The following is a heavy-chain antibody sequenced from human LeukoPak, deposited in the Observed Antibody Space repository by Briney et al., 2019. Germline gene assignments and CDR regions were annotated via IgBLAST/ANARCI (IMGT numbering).Heavy chain of an antibody. J-gene: IGHJ4*02. Sequence: PGGSLRLSCAASGFSFSNYGMHWVRQAPGKGLEWVAFIRFDGSDRYYTDSVKGRFTLYRDISRNTLYLQMNSLRAEDTAVYYYARVNSYGLYYFDYWGQGTLVTVSS. D-gene: IGHD5-18*01. CDR2: IRFDGSDR. CDR3: ARVNSYGLYYFDY. V-gene: IGHV3-30*02. CDR1: GFSFSNYG.